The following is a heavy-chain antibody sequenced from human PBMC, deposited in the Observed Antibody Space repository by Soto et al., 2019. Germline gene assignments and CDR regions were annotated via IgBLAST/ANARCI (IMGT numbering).Heavy chain of an antibody. CDR3: ARWGEVSHNPGGNYYYGMDV. V-gene: IGHV3-30*03. Sequence: QVQLVESGGGVVQTGRSLRLSCVASGFAFGNYGLHWVRQPPGKGLEWVASILYDGSDKFYADSVKGRFTVSRDDSKKTFYVQMDSLRADDTDVYFCARWGEVSHNPGGNYYYGMDVWGQGTTVTVSS. J-gene: IGHJ6*02. D-gene: IGHD3-16*01. CDR1: GFAFGNYG. CDR2: ILYDGSDK.